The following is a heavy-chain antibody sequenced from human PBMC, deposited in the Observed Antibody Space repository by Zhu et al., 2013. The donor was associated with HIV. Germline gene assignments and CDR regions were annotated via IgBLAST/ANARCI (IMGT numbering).Heavy chain of an antibody. J-gene: IGHJ4*02. D-gene: IGHD3-22*01. Sequence: QVQLVQSGAEVKKPGASVKVSCKASGYTFTTYYMHWVRQAPGQGLEWMGIINPSGGSTTYAQKFQGRVTMTRDTSTTTVFMELSSLRSDDTAVYYCARDGHYYYASNGYYLKGPPQYYFDYWAREPWSPSPQ. CDR2: INPSGGST. V-gene: IGHV1-46*01. CDR1: GYTFTTYY. CDR3: ARDGHYYYASNGYYLKGPPQYYFDY.